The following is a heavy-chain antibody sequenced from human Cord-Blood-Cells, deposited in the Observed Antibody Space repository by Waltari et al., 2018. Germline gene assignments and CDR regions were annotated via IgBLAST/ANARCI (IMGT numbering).Heavy chain of an antibody. CDR1: GFTFSSYW. D-gene: IGHD6-13*01. CDR3: AREEGGAAAGRAASDY. Sequence: EVQLVESGGGLVQPGGSLRLSCAASGFTFSSYWMSWVRQAPGKGLEWVANIKQGGSEKYYVDSVKGRFTISRDNAKNSLYLQMNSLRAEDTAVYYCAREEGGAAAGRAASDYWGQGTLVTVSS. J-gene: IGHJ4*02. V-gene: IGHV3-7*01. CDR2: IKQGGSEK.